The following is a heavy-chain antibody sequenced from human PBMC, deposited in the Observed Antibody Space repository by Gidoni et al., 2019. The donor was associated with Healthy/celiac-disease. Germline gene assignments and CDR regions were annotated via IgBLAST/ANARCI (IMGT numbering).Heavy chain of an antibody. CDR2: INHSGST. J-gene: IGHJ5*02. CDR1: GGSFSGYY. V-gene: IGHV4-34*01. D-gene: IGHD3-3*01. Sequence: QVQLQQWGAGLLKPSETLSLTCAVYGGSFSGYYWSWIRQPPGKGLEWIGEINHSGSTNYNPSLKSRVTISVDTSKNQFSLKLSSVTAADTAVYYCARGRITIFGVARYSPGWFDPWGQGTLVTVSS. CDR3: ARGRITIFGVARYSPGWFDP.